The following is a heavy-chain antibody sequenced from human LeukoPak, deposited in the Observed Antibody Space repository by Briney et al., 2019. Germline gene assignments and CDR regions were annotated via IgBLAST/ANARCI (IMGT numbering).Heavy chain of an antibody. J-gene: IGHJ6*02. CDR3: ARDRPSGYDSPTNYGMDV. Sequence: SETVSLTCVVYGGAFSGYYWSWIRQPPGKGLEWIGEINHSGSTNYNPSLKSRVTISVDTSKNQFSLKLSSVTAADTAVYYCARDRPSGYDSPTNYGMDVWGQGTTVTVSS. CDR2: INHSGST. D-gene: IGHD5-12*01. V-gene: IGHV4-34*01. CDR1: GGAFSGYY.